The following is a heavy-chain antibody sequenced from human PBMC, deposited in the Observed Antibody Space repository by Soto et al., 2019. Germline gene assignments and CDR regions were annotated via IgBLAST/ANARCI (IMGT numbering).Heavy chain of an antibody. D-gene: IGHD2-8*01. CDR3: ARDRTKENWFDP. J-gene: IGHJ5*02. Sequence: QVQLQESGPGLVKPSQTLSLTCTVSGGSICSGDYYWSWIRQPPGKGLEWIGYIYYSGRTYYNPSLKRQVTMAVDTSKSRFSLKLSSVTAADTAVYYCARDRTKENWFDPWGQGTLVTVSS. CDR1: GGSICSGDYY. CDR2: IYYSGRT. V-gene: IGHV4-30-4*01.